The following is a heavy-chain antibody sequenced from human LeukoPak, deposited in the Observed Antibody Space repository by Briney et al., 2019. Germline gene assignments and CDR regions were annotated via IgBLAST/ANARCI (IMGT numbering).Heavy chain of an antibody. CDR1: EFTFSSYS. J-gene: IGHJ3*02. CDR3: AKGRQNCSSTSCYPGDAFDI. V-gene: IGHV3-21*04. Sequence: GGSLRLSCAASEFTFSSYSMNWVRQAPGKGLEWVSSISSSSNYIYYADSVKGRFTISRDNAKNSLYLQMNSVRAEDTAVYYCAKGRQNCSSTSCYPGDAFDIWGQGTMVTVSS. CDR2: ISSSSNYI. D-gene: IGHD2-2*01.